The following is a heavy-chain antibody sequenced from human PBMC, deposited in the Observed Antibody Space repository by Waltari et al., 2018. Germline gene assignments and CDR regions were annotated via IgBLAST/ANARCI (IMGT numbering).Heavy chain of an antibody. J-gene: IGHJ3*02. CDR3: ARAPGYCSSTSCYFDAFDI. CDR1: GGSFSGYY. CDR2: INHSGST. V-gene: IGHV4-34*01. Sequence: QVQLQQWGAGLLKPSETLSLTCAVYGGSFSGYYWSWIRQPPGQGLEWIGEINHSGSTNYNPSLKSRVTISVDTSKNQFSLKLSSVTAADTAVYYCARAPGYCSSTSCYFDAFDIWGQGTMVTVSS. D-gene: IGHD2-2*01.